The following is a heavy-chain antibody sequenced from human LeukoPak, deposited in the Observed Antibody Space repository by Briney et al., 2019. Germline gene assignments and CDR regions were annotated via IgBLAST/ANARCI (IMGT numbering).Heavy chain of an antibody. J-gene: IGHJ6*03. CDR1: GFTFSDYY. CDR2: ISSSGSTI. V-gene: IGHV3-11*04. D-gene: IGHD6-13*01. CDR3: AREEEVVIAAAGPIPVYYYYYMDV. Sequence: PGGSLRLSCAASGFTFSDYYMSWIRQAPGKGLEWVSYISSSGSTIYYADSVKGRFTISRDNAKNSLYLQMNSLRAEDTAVYYCAREEEVVIAAAGPIPVYYYYYMDVWGKGTTVTVSS.